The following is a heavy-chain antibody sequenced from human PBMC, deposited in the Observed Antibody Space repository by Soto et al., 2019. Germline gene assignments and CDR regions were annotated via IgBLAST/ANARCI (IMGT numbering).Heavy chain of an antibody. D-gene: IGHD6-13*01. CDR2: INHSGST. Sequence: PWETLSLTCAVYGGSYSGYYWSWIRQPPGKGLEWIGEINHSGSTNYNPSLKSRVTISVDTSKNQFSLKLSSVTAADTAVYYCVRAGIAAAGTRYWFDPWGQGTLVTVSS. V-gene: IGHV4-34*01. CDR3: VRAGIAAAGTRYWFDP. J-gene: IGHJ5*02. CDR1: GGSYSGYY.